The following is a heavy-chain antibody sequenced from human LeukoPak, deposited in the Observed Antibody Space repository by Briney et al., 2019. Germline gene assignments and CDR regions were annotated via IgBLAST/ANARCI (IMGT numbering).Heavy chain of an antibody. CDR2: IYTSGST. CDR3: ARDPRGSGTFDI. CDR1: GGSISSYY. D-gene: IGHD2-15*01. Sequence: SETLSLTCTVSGGSISSYYWSWIRQPAGKGLEWIGRIYTSGSTNYNPSLKSRVIISVDTSKNQFSLKLSSVTAADTAVYYCARDPRGSGTFDIWGQGTMVTVSS. J-gene: IGHJ3*02. V-gene: IGHV4-4*07.